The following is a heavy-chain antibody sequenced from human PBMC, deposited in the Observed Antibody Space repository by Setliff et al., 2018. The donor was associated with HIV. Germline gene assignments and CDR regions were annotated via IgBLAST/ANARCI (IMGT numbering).Heavy chain of an antibody. V-gene: IGHV4-34*01. CDR2: IYHSGST. CDR3: VRHLSEMAMVDH. CDR1: GGSFSGYY. Sequence: PSETLSLTCAVYGGSFSGYYWSWIRQPPGKGLEWIGSIYHSGSTYYNPSLKSRVTISVDTSKNQFSLKLKSVTAADTAVYSCVRHLSEMAMVDHWGQGTLVTVSS. J-gene: IGHJ4*02.